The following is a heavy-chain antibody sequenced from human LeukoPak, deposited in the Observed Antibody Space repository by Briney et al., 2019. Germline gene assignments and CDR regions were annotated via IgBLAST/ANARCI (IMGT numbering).Heavy chain of an antibody. J-gene: IGHJ4*02. Sequence: PSETLSLTCTVSGGSISSYYWSWIRQHPGKGLEWIGYIYYSGSTYYNPSLKSRVTISVDTSKNQFSLKLSSVTAADTAVYYCASVGGSPSTFDYWGQGTLVTVSS. CDR2: IYYSGST. V-gene: IGHV4-59*06. CDR3: ASVGGSPSTFDY. D-gene: IGHD1-26*01. CDR1: GGSISSYY.